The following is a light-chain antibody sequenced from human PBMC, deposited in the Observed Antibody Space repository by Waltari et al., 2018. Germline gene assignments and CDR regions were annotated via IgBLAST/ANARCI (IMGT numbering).Light chain of an antibody. J-gene: IGKJ1*01. CDR1: QSVGRS. CDR3: QMYVRLPAT. Sequence: CRGSQSVGRSLTWYPQAHCQAPRLLIYDAATRATVIPDRFIGGGSGTDFSLTISRLEPEDFAVYYCQMYVRLPATFGQGTKVEI. CDR2: DAA. V-gene: IGKV3-20*01.